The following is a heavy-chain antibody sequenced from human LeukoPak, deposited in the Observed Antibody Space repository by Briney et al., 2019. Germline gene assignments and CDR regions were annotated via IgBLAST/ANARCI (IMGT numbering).Heavy chain of an antibody. CDR1: GGSISSYY. D-gene: IGHD3-10*01. V-gene: IGHV4-4*07. CDR3: ARGARLYYYGSGSYYKGDYFDY. J-gene: IGHJ4*02. CDR2: IYTSGST. Sequence: SETLSLTCTVSGGSISSYYWSWIRQPAGKGLEWIGRIYTSGSTNYNPSLKSRVTISVDTSKNQFSLKLSSVTAADTAVYYCARGARLYYYGSGSYYKGDYFDYWGQGTLVTVSS.